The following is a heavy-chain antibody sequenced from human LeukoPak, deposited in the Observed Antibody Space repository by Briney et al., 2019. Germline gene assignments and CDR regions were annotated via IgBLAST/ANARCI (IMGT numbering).Heavy chain of an antibody. J-gene: IGHJ3*02. Sequence: NPSETLSLTCTVSGGSISSYYWSWIRQPPGKGLEWIGYIYYSGSTNYNPSLKSRVTISVDTSKNQFSLKLSSVIAADTAVYYCARSDDYDFWSATIWGQGTMVTVSS. CDR1: GGSISSYY. D-gene: IGHD3-3*01. CDR2: IYYSGST. CDR3: ARSDDYDFWSATI. V-gene: IGHV4-59*01.